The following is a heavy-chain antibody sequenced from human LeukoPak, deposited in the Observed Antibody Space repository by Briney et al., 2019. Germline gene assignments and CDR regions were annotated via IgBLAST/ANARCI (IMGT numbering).Heavy chain of an antibody. CDR1: GFTFSSYA. CDR2: ISGSGGST. V-gene: IGHV3-23*01. J-gene: IGHJ4*02. D-gene: IGHD2-2*01. CDR3: ARDHTEVPANFDY. Sequence: GGSLRLSCAASGFTFSSYAMSWVRQAPGKGLEWVSAISGSGGSTYYADSVKGRFTISRDNAKNSLYLQMNSLRAEDTAVYYCARDHTEVPANFDYWGQGTLVTVSS.